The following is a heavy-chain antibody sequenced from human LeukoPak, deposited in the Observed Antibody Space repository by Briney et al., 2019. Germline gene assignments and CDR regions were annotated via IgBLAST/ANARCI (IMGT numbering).Heavy chain of an antibody. D-gene: IGHD6-13*01. J-gene: IGHJ4*02. CDR1: GFTFSNYA. CDR3: AKGYVSSSWFPDY. CDR2: ISGSGGST. V-gene: IGHV3-23*01. Sequence: GGSLRLSCAASGFTFSNYAMSWVRQAPGKGLEWVSTISGSGGSTYYADSVKGRFTISRDNSKNTLYLQMNSLRAEDTAVYYCAKGYVSSSWFPDYWGQGTLVTVSS.